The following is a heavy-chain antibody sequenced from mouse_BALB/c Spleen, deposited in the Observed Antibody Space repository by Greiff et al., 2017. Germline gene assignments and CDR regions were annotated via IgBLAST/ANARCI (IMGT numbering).Heavy chain of an antibody. CDR3: ARCDYCAMDY. CDR2: IDPANGNT. Sequence: VQLKQSGAELVKPGASVKLSCTASGFNIKDTYMHWVKQRPEQGLEWIGRIDPANGNTKYDPKFQGKATITADTSSNTAYLQLSSLTSEDTAVYYCARCDYCAMDYWGQGTSVTVSS. V-gene: IGHV14-3*02. J-gene: IGHJ4*01. CDR1: GFNIKDTY.